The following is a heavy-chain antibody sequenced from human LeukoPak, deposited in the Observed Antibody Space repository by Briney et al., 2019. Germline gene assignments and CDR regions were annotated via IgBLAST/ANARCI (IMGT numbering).Heavy chain of an antibody. V-gene: IGHV1-46*01. CDR2: INPSGGST. CDR3: ARAPPSYYYDSSGYFDY. J-gene: IGHJ4*02. Sequence: ASVKVSCKASGYTFTTYYMHWVRQAPGQGLECMGIINPSGGSTSYAQKFQGRVTMTRDMSTSTVYMELSSLRSEDTAVYYCARAPPSYYYDSSGYFDYWGQGTLVTVSS. D-gene: IGHD3-22*01. CDR1: GYTFTTYY.